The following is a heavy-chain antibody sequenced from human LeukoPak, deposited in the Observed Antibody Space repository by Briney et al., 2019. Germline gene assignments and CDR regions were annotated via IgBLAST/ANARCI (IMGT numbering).Heavy chain of an antibody. CDR3: ARQLPPMV. CDR2: IYTSGSI. D-gene: IGHD5-24*01. V-gene: IGHV4-61*02. Sequence: SQTLSLTCTVSGGSISSGSYYWSWSRQPAGKGLEGIGRIYTSGSINYNPSLKIRVTISVATSKNQFSLKLSSVTAAATAVYYCARQLPPMVWGQGTLVTVSS. J-gene: IGHJ4*02. CDR1: GGSISSGSYY.